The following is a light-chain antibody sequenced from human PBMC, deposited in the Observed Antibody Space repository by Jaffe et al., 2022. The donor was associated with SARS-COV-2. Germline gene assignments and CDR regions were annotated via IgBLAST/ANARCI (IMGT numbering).Light chain of an antibody. V-gene: IGLV2-14*01. J-gene: IGLJ2*01. Sequence: QSALTQPASVSGSPGQSITISCTGTSSDVSSYNYVSWYQQYPGKAPKLMIYDVTNRPSGVSNRFSGSKSGNTASLTISGLQAEDEADYYCSSYTSSSTLVVFGGGTKVTVL. CDR3: SSYTSSSTLVV. CDR1: SSDVSSYNY. CDR2: DVT.